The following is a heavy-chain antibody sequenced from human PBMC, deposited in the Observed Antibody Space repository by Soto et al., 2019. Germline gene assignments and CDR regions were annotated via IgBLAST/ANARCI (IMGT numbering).Heavy chain of an antibody. J-gene: IGHJ6*02. V-gene: IGHV1-18*01. D-gene: IGHD1-20*01. CDR1: GYTFTSYG. CDR3: ARSLTGTYYYYGMDV. Sequence: ASVKVSCQASGYTFTSYGISWVRQAPGQGLEWMGWINAYNGNTKYSQKFQGRVTITTDTSASTAYMELSSLRSEDTAVYYCARSLTGTYYYYGMDVWGQGTTVTVSS. CDR2: INAYNGNT.